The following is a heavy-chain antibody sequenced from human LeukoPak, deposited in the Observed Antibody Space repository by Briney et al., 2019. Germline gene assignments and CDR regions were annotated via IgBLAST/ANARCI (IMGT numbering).Heavy chain of an antibody. CDR2: ISGSDAGT. V-gene: IGHV3-23*01. D-gene: IGHD1-26*01. J-gene: IGHJ4*02. CDR3: AKAGSIRFDY. CDR1: GFTFSSYA. Sequence: GGSLRLSCAASGFTFSSYAMSWVRQAPGKGLEWVSAISGSDAGTYSADSVQGRFTISRDNSRNTLYLQMNSLRAEDTAVYYCAKAGSIRFDYWGQGALVTVSS.